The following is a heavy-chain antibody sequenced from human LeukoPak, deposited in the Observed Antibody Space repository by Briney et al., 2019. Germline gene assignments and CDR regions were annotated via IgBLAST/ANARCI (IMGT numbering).Heavy chain of an antibody. Sequence: GGSLRLSCAASGFTVSSNYMSWVLQAPGKGLEWVSVIYSGGSTYYADSVKSRFTISRDNSKNTLYLQMNRLRAEDTAVYYCARDTGSSGWYGYWGQGTLVTVSS. V-gene: IGHV3-53*01. CDR2: IYSGGST. CDR3: ARDTGSSGWYGY. D-gene: IGHD6-19*01. J-gene: IGHJ4*02. CDR1: GFTVSSNY.